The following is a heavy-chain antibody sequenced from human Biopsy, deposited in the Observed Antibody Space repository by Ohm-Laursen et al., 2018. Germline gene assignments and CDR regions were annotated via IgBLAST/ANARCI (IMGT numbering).Heavy chain of an antibody. CDR1: GGTFSRLA. Sequence: VASVKVSCKASGGTFSRLALTWVRQAPGQGLEWVGRIISMVGTPKYAQKFQGRATITVDKSTSTAYLDLSSLKSEDTAIYYCARDKTVLNYYFASDVWGQGTTVTVSS. CDR3: ARDKTVLNYYFASDV. CDR2: IISMVGTP. V-gene: IGHV1-69*04. J-gene: IGHJ6*01. D-gene: IGHD2/OR15-2a*01.